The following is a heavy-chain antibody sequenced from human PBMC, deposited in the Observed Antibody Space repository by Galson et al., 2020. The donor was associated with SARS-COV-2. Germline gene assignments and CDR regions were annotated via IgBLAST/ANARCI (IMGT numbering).Heavy chain of an antibody. CDR3: ARLNYYDSSGYSEFDY. D-gene: IGHD3-22*01. J-gene: IGHJ4*02. CDR2: IYYSGST. Sequence: ETSATLSLTCTVSGGSISSSSYYWGWIRQPPGKGLEWIGSIYYSGSTYYNPSLKSRVTISVDTSKNQFSLKLSSVTAADTAVYYCARLNYYDSSGYSEFDYWGQGTLVTVSS. V-gene: IGHV4-39*01. CDR1: GGSISSSSYY.